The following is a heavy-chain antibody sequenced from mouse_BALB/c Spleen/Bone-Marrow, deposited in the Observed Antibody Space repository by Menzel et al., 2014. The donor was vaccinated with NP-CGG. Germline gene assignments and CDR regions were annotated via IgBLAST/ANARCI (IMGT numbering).Heavy chain of an antibody. CDR2: IYPGDGDT. CDR3: ARSDGYRTMDY. Sequence: QVQLQQPGPELVKPGASVKISCKASGYAFXSSWMNWVKQRPGQGLEWIGRIYPGDGDTNYNGKFKGKATLTADKSSSTAYMQLSSLTSVDSAVYFCARSDGYRTMDYWGQGTSVTVSS. J-gene: IGHJ4*01. D-gene: IGHD2-3*01. CDR1: GYAFXSSW. V-gene: IGHV1-82*01.